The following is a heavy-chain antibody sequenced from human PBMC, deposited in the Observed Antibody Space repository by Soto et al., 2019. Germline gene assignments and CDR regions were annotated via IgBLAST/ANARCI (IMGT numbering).Heavy chain of an antibody. D-gene: IGHD2-8*01. CDR1: EFTFSSYA. CDR2: ISGNGERT. CDR3: AKALPRLSERVTVGVES. V-gene: IGHV3-23*01. J-gene: IGHJ5*01. Sequence: EVQLSESGGGLVQPGGSLRLSCVASEFTFSSYAMNWVRQAPGQGPEWVSGISGNGERTYYADSVKGRFTSTRDISNNTLHLEMGRLRAVDKAVYFCAKALPRLSERVTVGVESRGHGTLVTVSS.